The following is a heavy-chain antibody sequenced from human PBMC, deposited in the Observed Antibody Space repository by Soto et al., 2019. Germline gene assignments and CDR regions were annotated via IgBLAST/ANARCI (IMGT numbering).Heavy chain of an antibody. Sequence: QVLLQDSGPGLMKPSQTLSLTCTVSGLTISSASYYWSWIRQHPGKGLEWVGNIYYNGITYYRPSLKSRVPLWLDTSKNQFSMRLTSVTAADTAVYYCARYRTSGSLSKFDYWGQGTLVTVSS. V-gene: IGHV4-31*03. CDR1: GLTISSASYY. D-gene: IGHD6-13*01. CDR3: ARYRTSGSLSKFDY. J-gene: IGHJ4*02. CDR2: IYYNGIT.